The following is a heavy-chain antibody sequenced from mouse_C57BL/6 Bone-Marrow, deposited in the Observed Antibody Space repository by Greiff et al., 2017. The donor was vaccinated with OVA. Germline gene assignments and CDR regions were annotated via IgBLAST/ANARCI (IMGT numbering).Heavy chain of an antibody. CDR3: ARGIYYGSSYSWFAY. CDR1: CYTFTSYG. V-gene: IGHV1-81*01. Sequence: QVQLQQSGAELARPGASVKLSCKASCYTFTSYGISWVKQRTGQGLEWIGEIYPRSGNTYYNEKFKGKATLTADKSSSTAYMELRSLTSEDSAVDCCARGIYYGSSYSWFAYWGQGTLVTVSA. J-gene: IGHJ3*01. CDR2: IYPRSGNT. D-gene: IGHD1-1*01.